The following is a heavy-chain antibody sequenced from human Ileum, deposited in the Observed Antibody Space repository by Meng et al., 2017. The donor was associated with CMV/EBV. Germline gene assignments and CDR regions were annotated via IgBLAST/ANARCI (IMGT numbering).Heavy chain of an antibody. CDR3: AREKVQFWSFEY. V-gene: IGHV4-4*07. D-gene: IGHD5-18*01. CDR2: IYISGIS. Sequence: VQLPESGPGLVKPSETLSLTCTVSGDSISGFYWSWIRQPAGKGLEWIGRIYISGISNYNPSLKSRVTISEDTSKNQFSLKLSSVTAADTAVYYCAREKVQFWSFEYWGQGSLVTVSS. J-gene: IGHJ4*02. CDR1: GDSISGFY.